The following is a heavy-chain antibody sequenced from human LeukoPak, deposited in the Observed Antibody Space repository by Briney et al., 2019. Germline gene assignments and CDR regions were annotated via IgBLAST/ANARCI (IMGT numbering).Heavy chain of an antibody. CDR2: ISPSGGIT. CDR3: TTKNLAAAGR. CDR1: GFTFSSHG. J-gene: IGHJ4*02. V-gene: IGHV3-23*01. Sequence: GGSLRLSCAASGFTFSSHGMNWVRQAPGKGLEWVSGISPSGGITYYTDSVKGRFTISRDNSKNTQSLQMNSLRAEDTAVYYCTTKNLAAAGRGGQGTLVTVSS. D-gene: IGHD6-13*01.